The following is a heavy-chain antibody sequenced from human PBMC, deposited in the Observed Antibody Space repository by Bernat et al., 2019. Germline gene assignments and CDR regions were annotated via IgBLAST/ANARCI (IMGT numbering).Heavy chain of an antibody. D-gene: IGHD3-22*01. J-gene: IGHJ4*02. V-gene: IGHV3-23*01. CDR2: INGGGGIT. CDR1: GFTFSRHG. CDR3: AKDSPRDTSGNNYFDY. Sequence: EVQLLESGGGFVQPGGSLRLSCAASGFTFSRHGMVWVRQAPGKGREWVSSINGGGGITYTADSLKGRFTISRDNSKNTLYLQMNSLRAEDTAIYYCAKDSPRDTSGNNYFDYWGQGTLVTVSS.